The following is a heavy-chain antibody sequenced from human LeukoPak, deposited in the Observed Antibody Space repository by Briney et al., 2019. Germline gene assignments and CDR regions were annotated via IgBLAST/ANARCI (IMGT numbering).Heavy chain of an antibody. D-gene: IGHD6-19*01. CDR1: GFTFSSYA. J-gene: IGHJ4*02. CDR3: AKAHRRGIAVAGSDYFDY. CDR2: ISGSGGST. Sequence: GGSLRLSCAASGFTFSSYAMSWVRQAPGKGLEWVSAISGSGGSTYYADSVKGRFTISRDNSKNTLYLQMNGLRAEDTAVYYCAKAHRRGIAVAGSDYFDYWGQGTLVTVSS. V-gene: IGHV3-23*01.